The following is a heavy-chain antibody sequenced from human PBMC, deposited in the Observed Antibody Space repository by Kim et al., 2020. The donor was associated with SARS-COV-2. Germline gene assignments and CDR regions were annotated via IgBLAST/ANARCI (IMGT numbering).Heavy chain of an antibody. Sequence: SETLSLTCAVYGGSFSGYYWSWIRQPPGKGLEWIGEINHSGSTNYNPSLKSRVTISVDTSKNQFSLKLSSVTAADTAVYYCARATTYYYDSSGYPGHYYYGMDVWGQGTTVTVSS. CDR3: ARATTYYYDSSGYPGHYYYGMDV. CDR1: GGSFSGYY. D-gene: IGHD3-22*01. J-gene: IGHJ6*02. CDR2: INHSGST. V-gene: IGHV4-34*01.